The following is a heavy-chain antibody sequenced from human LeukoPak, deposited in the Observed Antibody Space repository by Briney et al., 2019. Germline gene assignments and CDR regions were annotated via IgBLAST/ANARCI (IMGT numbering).Heavy chain of an antibody. CDR3: ARLVGSGWYTKSWYFDL. Sequence: PGGSLRLSCAASGFTFSSYSMNWVRQAPGKGLEWVSSISSSSSYIYYADSVKGRFTISRDNAKNSLYLQMNSLRAEDTAVYYCARLVGSGWYTKSWYFDLWGRGTLVTVSS. CDR1: GFTFSSYS. CDR2: ISSSSSYI. D-gene: IGHD6-19*01. J-gene: IGHJ2*01. V-gene: IGHV3-21*01.